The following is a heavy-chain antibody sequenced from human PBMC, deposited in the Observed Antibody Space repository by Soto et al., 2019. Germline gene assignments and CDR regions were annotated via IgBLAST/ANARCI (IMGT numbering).Heavy chain of an antibody. V-gene: IGHV1-3*01. CDR3: ARNTSAAAGTFDP. J-gene: IGHJ5*02. D-gene: IGHD6-13*01. CDR2: INAGNGNT. CDR1: GYTFTTYA. Sequence: GASVKVSCKASGYTFTTYAMHWVRQAPGQGLEWLGWINAGNGNTKYSQKFQGRVTITRDTSASTAYLELKSLKSDDTAVYYCARNTSAAAGTFDPWGQGTLVTVSS.